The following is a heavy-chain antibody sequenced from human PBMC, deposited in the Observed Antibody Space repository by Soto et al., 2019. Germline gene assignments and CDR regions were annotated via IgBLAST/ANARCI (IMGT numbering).Heavy chain of an antibody. CDR2: VYPSGNT. D-gene: IGHD3-9*01. CDR1: GDSISGGYS. CDR3: ARVDSKAFGRGVFDL. J-gene: IGHJ1*01. V-gene: IGHV4-30-2*06. Sequence: QLQLQESGSGPVEPSQTLSLTCAVSGDSISGGYSWTWIRQSPGKGLEWIGYVYPSGNTYYNSSLNGRVTMSLDKSKNQFSLRLTSVTAADTAVYYCARVDSKAFGRGVFDLWGQGTLVTVSS.